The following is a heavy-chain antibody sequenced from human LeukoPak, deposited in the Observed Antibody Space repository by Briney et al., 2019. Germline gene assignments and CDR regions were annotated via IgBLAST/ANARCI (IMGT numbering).Heavy chain of an antibody. CDR1: GFTFSTYW. CDR2: IKQDGSEK. D-gene: IGHD6-13*01. V-gene: IGHV3-7*01. J-gene: IGHJ4*02. Sequence: PAGSLRLSCAASGFTFSTYWMSWVRQAPGKGLEWVANIKQDGSEKYYVDSVKGRFTISRDNAKNSLYLQMNSLRAEDTAMYYCARDSAGNDYWGQGTLVTVSS. CDR3: ARDSAGNDY.